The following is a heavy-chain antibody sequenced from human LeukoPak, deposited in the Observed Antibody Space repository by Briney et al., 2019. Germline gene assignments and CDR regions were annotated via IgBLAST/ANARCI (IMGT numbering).Heavy chain of an antibody. CDR3: ARASGRDGYTYFDL. Sequence: ASVNPSFKASGYTFTGYYMHWLRQSPGQGLEWMGIINPSGGSTSYAQKFQGRVIMTRDTSTSTVYMDLSSLRSEDTAVFYCARASGRDGYTYFDLLGPGTLGTVSS. CDR1: GYTFTGYY. J-gene: IGHJ4*02. D-gene: IGHD5-24*01. V-gene: IGHV1-46*01. CDR2: INPSGGST.